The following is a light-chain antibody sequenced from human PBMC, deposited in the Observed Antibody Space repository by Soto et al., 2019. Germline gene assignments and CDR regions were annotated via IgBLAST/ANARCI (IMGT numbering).Light chain of an antibody. CDR2: DND. J-gene: IGLJ1*01. CDR1: SSNIGNDY. V-gene: IGLV1-51*01. CDR3: GTWDSSLSVDL. Sequence: QSVLTQPPSVSAAPGQKVTISCSGSSSNIGNDYVSWYQQLPGTAPKVLIYDNDKRPSGIPDRFSGSKSGTSATLGITGLQTGDEADYYCGTWDSSLSVDLFGPGTKLTVL.